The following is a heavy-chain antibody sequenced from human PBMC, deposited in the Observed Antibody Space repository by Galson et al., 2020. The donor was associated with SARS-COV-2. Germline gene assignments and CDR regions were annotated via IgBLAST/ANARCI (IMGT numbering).Heavy chain of an antibody. CDR2: IIPIFGTA. CDR1: GGTFSSYA. V-gene: IGHV1-69*13. D-gene: IGHD1-1*01. Sequence: SVKVSCKASGGTFSSYAISWVRQAPGQGLEWMGGIIPIFGTANYAQKFQGRVTITADESTSTAYMELSSLRSEDTAVDYCARAGWSTGTTKEYYYYYGMDVWGQGTTVTVSS. J-gene: IGHJ6*02. CDR3: ARAGWSTGTTKEYYYYYGMDV.